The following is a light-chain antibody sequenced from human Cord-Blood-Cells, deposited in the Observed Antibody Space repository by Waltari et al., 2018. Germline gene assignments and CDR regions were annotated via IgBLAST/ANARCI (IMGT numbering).Light chain of an antibody. J-gene: IGLJ3*02. CDR3: SSYTSSSTV. CDR1: SXXVXGNNY. CDR2: DVS. Sequence: QSALTQPASVSGSPGQXXXXXXXGTSXXVXGNNYVPWYQQHPGKAPKLMIYDVSKRPSGVSILFSGSKSGNTASLTISGLQAEDEADYYCSSYTSSSTVFGGGTKLTVL. V-gene: IGLV2-14*01.